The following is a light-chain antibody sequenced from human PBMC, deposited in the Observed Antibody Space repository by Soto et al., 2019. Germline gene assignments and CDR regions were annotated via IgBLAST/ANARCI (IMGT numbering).Light chain of an antibody. CDR3: GSDEWT. CDR2: GAS. Sequence: EIVLTQSPATLSLSPGERATLSCRASQSIRSPFLAWYQQKPGQAPRLFIHGASSRATGIPDRFSGIGSGTYFTLTISRLEPEDFAVYYCGSDEWTFGQGTKVE. J-gene: IGKJ1*01. V-gene: IGKV3-20*01. CDR1: QSIRSPF.